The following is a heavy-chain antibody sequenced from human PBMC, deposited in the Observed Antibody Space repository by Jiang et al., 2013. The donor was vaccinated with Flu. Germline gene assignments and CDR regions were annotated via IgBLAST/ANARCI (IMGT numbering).Heavy chain of an antibody. J-gene: IGHJ3*02. Sequence: VQLVESGGGVVQPGRSLRLSCATSRFTFSSYGMHWVRQAPGKGLEWVAVISYDGSNKYYADSVKGRFTISRDNSKNTLYLQMNSLRAEDTAVYYCAKPWIQLWLIGDAFDIWGQGTMVTVSS. CDR3: AKPWIQLWLIGDAFDI. V-gene: IGHV3-30*18. D-gene: IGHD5-18*01. CDR1: RFTFSSYG. CDR2: ISYDGSNK.